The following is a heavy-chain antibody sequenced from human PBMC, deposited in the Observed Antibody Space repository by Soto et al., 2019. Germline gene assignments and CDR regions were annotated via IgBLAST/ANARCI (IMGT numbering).Heavy chain of an antibody. CDR3: TRHDSPNDY. CDR2: VNSYNGNT. J-gene: IGHJ4*02. Sequence: QVQLVQSGAEVKKPGASVKVSCKASGYTYASRGISWVRQAPGQGLEWMGWVNSYNGNTKYAQEFQGRLTITTDTSTTTSYMELTSLRSDDTAVYYCTRHDSPNDYWGQGTLVTVSS. D-gene: IGHD3-3*01. V-gene: IGHV1-18*01. CDR1: GYTYASRG.